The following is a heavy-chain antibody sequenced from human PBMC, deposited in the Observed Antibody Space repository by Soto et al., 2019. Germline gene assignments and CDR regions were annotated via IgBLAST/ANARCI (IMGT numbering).Heavy chain of an antibody. J-gene: IGHJ6*02. V-gene: IGHV4-59*08. D-gene: IGHD2-8*02. CDR2: IYYSGST. CDR3: AIYCSGGYDSYYYYYDMDV. CDR1: GGSISSYY. Sequence: SETLSLTCTVSGGSISSYYWSWIRQPPGKGLEWIGYIYYSGSTNYNPSLKSRVTISVDTSKNQFSLKLSSVTAADTAVYYCAIYCSGGYDSYYYYYDMDVWGQGTTVTVSS.